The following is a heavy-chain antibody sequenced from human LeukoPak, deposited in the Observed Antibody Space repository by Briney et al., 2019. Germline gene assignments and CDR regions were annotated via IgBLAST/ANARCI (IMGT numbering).Heavy chain of an antibody. CDR3: AKDGAYYGSGSYFDY. D-gene: IGHD3-10*01. CDR2: ISGSGGST. V-gene: IGHV3-23*01. Sequence: PGGSLRLSCAASGFTFSSYGMSWVRQAPGKGLEWVSAISGSGGSTYYADSVKGRFTISRDNSKNTLYLQMNSLRAEDTAVYYCAKDGAYYGSGSYFDYWGQGTLVTVSS. J-gene: IGHJ4*02. CDR1: GFTFSSYG.